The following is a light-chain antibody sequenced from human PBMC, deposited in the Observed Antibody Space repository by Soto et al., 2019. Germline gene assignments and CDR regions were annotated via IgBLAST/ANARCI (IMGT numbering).Light chain of an antibody. J-gene: IGLJ1*01. CDR3: AAWDDSLNGLYV. CDR2: SSN. Sequence: QSVLTQPPSASGTPGQSVTISCSGSSSNIGSNTVDWYQQLPGTAPTLLIYSSNQRPSGVPDRFSGSKSGTSASLAISGLQSDDEADYFCAAWDDSLNGLYVFGTGTKVTVL. V-gene: IGLV1-44*01. CDR1: SSNIGSNT.